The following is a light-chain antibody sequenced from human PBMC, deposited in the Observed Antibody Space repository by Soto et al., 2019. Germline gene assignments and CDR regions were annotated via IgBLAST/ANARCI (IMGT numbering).Light chain of an antibody. J-gene: IGKJ1*01. CDR2: GAS. V-gene: IGKV3-20*01. CDR3: HQYCTSPRT. CDR1: QSVSNNY. Sequence: EIVLTQSPGTLSLSPGERATLSCRASQSVSNNYLAWYQHKPGQAPRLLIYGASSRAAGIPDRFSGSGSGTDFTLTISRLEPEDFAVYYCHQYCTSPRTFGQGTRVEIK.